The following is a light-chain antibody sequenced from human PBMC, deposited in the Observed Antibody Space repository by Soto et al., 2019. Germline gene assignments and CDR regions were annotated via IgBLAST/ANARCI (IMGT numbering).Light chain of an antibody. CDR2: DVS. CDR1: SSDVGGYNY. V-gene: IGLV2-14*01. Sequence: QSALTQPASVSGSPGQSITISCTGTSSDVGGYNYVSWYPQHPVKAPKLMIYDVSNRPSGVSNRFSGSKSGNTASLTISGLQAEDEADYYCSSYTSSSTRVFGGGTKLTVL. J-gene: IGLJ2*01. CDR3: SSYTSSSTRV.